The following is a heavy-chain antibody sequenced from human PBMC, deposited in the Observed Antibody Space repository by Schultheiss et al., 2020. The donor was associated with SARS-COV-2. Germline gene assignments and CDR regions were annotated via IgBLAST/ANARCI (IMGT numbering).Heavy chain of an antibody. J-gene: IGHJ6*02. D-gene: IGHD7-27*01. CDR3: ARDLLGNYYYGMDV. CDR2: ISSSSSTI. Sequence: GGSLRLSCATSGFTFNNYAMHWVRQAPGKGLEWVSYISSSSSTIYYADSVKGRFTISRDNAKNSLYLQMNSLRAEDTAVYYCARDLLGNYYYGMDVWGQGTTVTVSS. CDR1: GFTFNNYA. V-gene: IGHV3-48*04.